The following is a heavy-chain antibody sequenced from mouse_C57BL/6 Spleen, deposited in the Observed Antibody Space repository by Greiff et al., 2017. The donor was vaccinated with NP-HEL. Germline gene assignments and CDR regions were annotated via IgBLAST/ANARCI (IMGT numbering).Heavy chain of an antibody. CDR2: IRSKSNNYAT. D-gene: IGHD2-5*01. Sequence: EVQRVESGGGLVQPKGSLKLSCAASGFSFNTYAMNWVRQAPGKGLEWVARIRSKSNNYATYYADSVKDRFTISRDDSESMLYLQMNNLKTEDTAMYYCVRPSYYSNYFDYWGQGTTLTVSS. J-gene: IGHJ2*01. CDR1: GFSFNTYA. CDR3: VRPSYYSNYFDY. V-gene: IGHV10-1*01.